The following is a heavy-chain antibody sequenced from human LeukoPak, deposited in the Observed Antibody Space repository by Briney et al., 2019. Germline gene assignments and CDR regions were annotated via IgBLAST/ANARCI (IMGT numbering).Heavy chain of an antibody. V-gene: IGHV1-2*02. CDR3: ARANLLYCSSTTCLFDY. CDR2: INPNDGDT. CDR1: GYTFTDYY. D-gene: IGHD2-2*01. J-gene: IGHJ4*02. Sequence: ASVKVSCKASGYTFTDYYMHWVRQAPGQGSEWMGWINPNDGDTNYAQKFQGRVTMTRDTSISTAHMEVSRLRSDDTAVYYCARANLLYCSSTTCLFDYWGQGTLVTVSS.